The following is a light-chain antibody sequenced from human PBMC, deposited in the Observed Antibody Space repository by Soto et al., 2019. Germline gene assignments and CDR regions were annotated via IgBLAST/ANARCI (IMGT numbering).Light chain of an antibody. CDR1: QSVFSNY. CDR3: QQYGSSGT. V-gene: IGKV3-20*01. J-gene: IGKJ1*01. CDR2: GTS. Sequence: EIVLTQSPGTLSLSPGERATLSCRASQSVFSNYLAWYQHKPGQTPRLLMYGTSSRATGIPDRFSGSGSGTDFTLTISRLEPEDFAVYYCQQYGSSGTFGQGTKVDIK.